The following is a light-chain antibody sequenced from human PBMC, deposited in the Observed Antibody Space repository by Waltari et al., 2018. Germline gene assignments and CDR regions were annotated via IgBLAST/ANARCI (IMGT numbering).Light chain of an antibody. J-gene: IGKJ4*01. CDR1: QSVGTY. Sequence: EIVLTQSPAILSFSPGERATLSCRASQSVGTYLAWYQQRPGQSPRLLIYDASYRATDIPGRFSGSGYETDFTLTISSLQPEDFAVYYCQQRRSWPLTFGGGTRVQI. CDR2: DAS. CDR3: QQRRSWPLT. V-gene: IGKV3-11*01.